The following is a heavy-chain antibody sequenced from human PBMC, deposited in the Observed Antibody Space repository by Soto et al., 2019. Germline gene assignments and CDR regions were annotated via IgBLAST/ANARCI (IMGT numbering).Heavy chain of an antibody. V-gene: IGHV3-9*01. Sequence: EVQVVESGGGLIQPGRSLRLSCVGSGFKFDDYAIHWVRQAPGKGLEWVSGISWNSGRIGYADSVKGRFTISRDNAKNYLCPQMNGVKVEDTALYYCAKTPSSDDAFDIWGQGTMVTVSS. CDR3: AKTPSSDDAFDI. CDR1: GFKFDDYA. D-gene: IGHD2-15*01. CDR2: ISWNSGRI. J-gene: IGHJ3*02.